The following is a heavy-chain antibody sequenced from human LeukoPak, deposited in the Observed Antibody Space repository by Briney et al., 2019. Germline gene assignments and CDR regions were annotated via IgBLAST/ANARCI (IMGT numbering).Heavy chain of an antibody. CDR3: ARHYGP. D-gene: IGHD3-10*01. Sequence: SETLSLTCTVSGASISSYYWIWIRQPQGKGLEWIGSIYDSGSTYYNPSLKSRVTISVDTSKNQFSLKLNSVTAADTAVYYCARHYGPWGQGTLVTVSS. CDR2: IYDSGST. V-gene: IGHV4-39*01. CDR1: GASISSYY. J-gene: IGHJ5*02.